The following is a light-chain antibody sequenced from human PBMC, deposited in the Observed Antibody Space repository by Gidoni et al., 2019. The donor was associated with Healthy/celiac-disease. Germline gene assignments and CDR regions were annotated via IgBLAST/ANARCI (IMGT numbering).Light chain of an antibody. CDR1: QSISDY. Sequence: DIQMTQSPSYLSASVGDRVTITCRASQSISDYLNWYQQKPGKAPKLLIYAASSLQSGVRSRFSGSGSDTDFTLTISSLQPEDFATYFCQQSYSTPRYTFGQGTKLEIK. CDR2: AAS. V-gene: IGKV1-39*01. J-gene: IGKJ2*01. CDR3: QQSYSTPRYT.